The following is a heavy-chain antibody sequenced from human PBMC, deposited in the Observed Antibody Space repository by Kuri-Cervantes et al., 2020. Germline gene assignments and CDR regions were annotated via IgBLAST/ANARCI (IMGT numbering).Heavy chain of an antibody. CDR3: ANTQLYYYYMDV. CDR1: GFTFGDYA. Sequence: GESLKISCTASGFTFGDYAMSWVRQAPGKGLGWVGFIRSKAYGGTTEYAASVKGRFTISRDDSKSIAYLQMNSLKTEDTAVYYCANTQLYYYYMDVWGKGTTVTVSS. J-gene: IGHJ6*03. V-gene: IGHV3-49*04. CDR2: IRSKAYGGTT. D-gene: IGHD6-13*01.